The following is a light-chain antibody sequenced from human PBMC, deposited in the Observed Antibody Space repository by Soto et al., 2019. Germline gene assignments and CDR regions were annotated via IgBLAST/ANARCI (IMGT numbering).Light chain of an antibody. V-gene: IGKV3-20*01. CDR1: QSVSSSY. J-gene: IGKJ1*01. CDR2: GAS. CDR3: QQYGSSGT. Sequence: EILLTQSPGTLSLSPGERATLSCRASQSVSSSYLAWYQQKPGKAPRLLIYGASNRATGIPDRFSGSGSGTDFTLTISRLEPEDSAVYYCQQYGSSGTFGQGTKVDIK.